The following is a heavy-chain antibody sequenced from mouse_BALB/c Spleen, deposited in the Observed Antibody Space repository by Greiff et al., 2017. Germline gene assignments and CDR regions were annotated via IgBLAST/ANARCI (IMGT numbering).Heavy chain of an antibody. CDR2: IDPFNGGT. CDR3: ARSYYSREGDY. J-gene: IGHJ2*01. V-gene: IGHV1-28*01. CDR1: GYSFTSYY. D-gene: IGHD2-12*01. Sequence: EVQLQQSGPELMKPGASVKISCKASGYSFTSYYMHWVKQSHGKSLEWIGYIDPFNGGTSYNQKFKGKATLTVDKSSSTAYMHLSSLTSEDSAVYYCARSYYSREGDYWGQGTTLTVSS.